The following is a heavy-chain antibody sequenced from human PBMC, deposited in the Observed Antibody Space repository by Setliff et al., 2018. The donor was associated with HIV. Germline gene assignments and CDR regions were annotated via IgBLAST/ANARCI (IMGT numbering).Heavy chain of an antibody. J-gene: IGHJ4*02. CDR1: GGSFSGYY. Sequence: SETLSLTCAVYGGSFSGYYWSWIRQPPGKGLEWVGEINHSGSTNYNPSLKSRVTISVDTSMDQFSLKLNSVTAADTAVYYCAAASSWDPLLDYWGQGTLVTVSS. CDR3: AAASSWDPLLDY. CDR2: INHSGST. D-gene: IGHD6-13*01. V-gene: IGHV4-34*01.